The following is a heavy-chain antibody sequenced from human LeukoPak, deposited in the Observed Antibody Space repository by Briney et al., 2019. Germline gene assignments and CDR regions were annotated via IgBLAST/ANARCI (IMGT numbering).Heavy chain of an antibody. Sequence: GGSLRLSCAASGFTFSSYAMHWVRQAPGKGLEWVAVISYDGSNKYYADSVKGRFTISRDNSKNTLYLQMNSLRAEDTAVYYCARDLEGVFDYWGQGTLVTVSS. D-gene: IGHD3-10*01. CDR1: GFTFSSYA. CDR3: ARDLEGVFDY. CDR2: ISYDGSNK. V-gene: IGHV3-30-3*01. J-gene: IGHJ4*02.